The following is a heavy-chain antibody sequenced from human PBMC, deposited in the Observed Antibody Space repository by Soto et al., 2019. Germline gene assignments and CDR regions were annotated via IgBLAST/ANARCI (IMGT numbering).Heavy chain of an antibody. CDR1: GVSISSYY. J-gene: IGHJ5*02. V-gene: IGHV4-59*01. D-gene: IGHD2-2*01. CDR2: IYYSGST. CDR3: ARNRIYCSSTSCYARWFDP. Sequence: SETMSLTCTVSGVSISSYYLILLRQHPGKGLEWIGYIYYSGSTNYNPSLKSRVTISVDTSKNQFSLKLSSVTAADTAVYYCARNRIYCSSTSCYARWFDPWGQGTLVTVSS.